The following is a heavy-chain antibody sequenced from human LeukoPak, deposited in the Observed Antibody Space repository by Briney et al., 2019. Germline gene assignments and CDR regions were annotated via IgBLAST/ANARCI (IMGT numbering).Heavy chain of an antibody. Sequence: SVKVSCKVSGYTLTELSMHWVRQAPGQGLEWMGRIIPILGIANYAQKFQGRVTITADKSTSTAYMELSSLRSEDTAVYYCARVVIAAAGTFDYWGQGTLVTVSS. V-gene: IGHV1-69*04. CDR3: ARVVIAAAGTFDY. J-gene: IGHJ4*02. D-gene: IGHD6-13*01. CDR2: IIPILGIA. CDR1: GYTLTELS.